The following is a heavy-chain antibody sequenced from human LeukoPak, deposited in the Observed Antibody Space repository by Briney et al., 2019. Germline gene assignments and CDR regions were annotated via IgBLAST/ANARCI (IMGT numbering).Heavy chain of an antibody. V-gene: IGHV1-69*13. CDR2: IIPIFGTA. CDR3: AREDMTPPYYYYGMDV. Sequence: SVKVSCKASGGTFSSHAISWVRQAPGQGLEWMGGIIPIFGTANYAQKFQGRVTITADESTSTAYMELSSLRSEDTAVYYCAREDMTPPYYYYGMDVWGQGTTVTVSS. CDR1: GGTFSSHA. J-gene: IGHJ6*02.